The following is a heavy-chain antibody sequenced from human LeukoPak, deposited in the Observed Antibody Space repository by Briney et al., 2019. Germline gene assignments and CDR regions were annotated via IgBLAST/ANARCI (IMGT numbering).Heavy chain of an antibody. J-gene: IGHJ4*02. V-gene: IGHV3-30-3*01. CDR1: GFIFGGYA. Sequence: QSGGSLRLSCAASGFIFGGYAMHWVRQAPGKGLQWLAVISYDGGKTYYADSVEGRFTISRDNSKSMVYLEINSLRSEDTAIYYCARGFNDFWSGSQLEYWGQGTLVTVSS. CDR2: ISYDGGKT. D-gene: IGHD3-3*01. CDR3: ARGFNDFWSGSQLEY.